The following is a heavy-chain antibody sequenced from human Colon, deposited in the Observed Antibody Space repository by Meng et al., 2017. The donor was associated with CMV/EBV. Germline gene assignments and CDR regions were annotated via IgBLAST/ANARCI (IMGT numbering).Heavy chain of an antibody. Sequence: KISCKASGGTFSSYTFSWVRQAPGQGLEWMGRIVPILGTANYAQKFQGRVTISADKSTNTGYMELSSLRSEDTAVYYCARDSVVPAATLGYYAMDVWGQGTTVTVSS. CDR1: GGTFSSYT. CDR2: IVPILGTA. V-gene: IGHV1-69*08. D-gene: IGHD2-2*01. J-gene: IGHJ6*01. CDR3: ARDSVVPAATLGYYAMDV.